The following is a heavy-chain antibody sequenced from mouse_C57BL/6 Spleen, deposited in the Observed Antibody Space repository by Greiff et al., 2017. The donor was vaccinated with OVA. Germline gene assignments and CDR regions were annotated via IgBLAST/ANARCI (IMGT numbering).Heavy chain of an antibody. V-gene: IGHV6-3*01. Sequence: EVQLVESGGGLVQPGGSMKLSCVASGFTFSNYWMNWVRQSPEKGLEWVAQISLKSDNYATHYAESVKGRFTISRDDAKSSVYLQMSSLKAEDTGMYYCTSGDYYGSFDYWGQGTPVTVS. D-gene: IGHD1-1*01. CDR3: TSGDYYGSFDY. CDR1: GFTFSNYW. J-gene: IGHJ2*01. CDR2: ISLKSDNYAT.